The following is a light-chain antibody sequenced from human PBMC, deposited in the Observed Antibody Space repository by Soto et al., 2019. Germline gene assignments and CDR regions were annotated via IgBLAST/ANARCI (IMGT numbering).Light chain of an antibody. CDR1: QSVSSN. Sequence: EIVMTQSPAPLSVSPGERATLSCRASQSVSSNLAWYQQKPGQAPRLLIYGASTRATGIPARFSGSGSGTDFTLTISSLQPEDFATYYCQQSYSTPLTFGGGTKVDIK. J-gene: IGKJ4*01. CDR3: QQSYSTPLT. V-gene: IGKV3-15*01. CDR2: GAS.